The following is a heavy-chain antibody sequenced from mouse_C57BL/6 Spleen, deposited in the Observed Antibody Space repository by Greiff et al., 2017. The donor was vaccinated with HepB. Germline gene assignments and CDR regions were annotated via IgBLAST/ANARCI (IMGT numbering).Heavy chain of an antibody. V-gene: IGHV14-4*01. CDR3: TTTPTGDGFAY. D-gene: IGHD2-10*01. CDR1: GFNIKDDY. J-gene: IGHJ3*01. CDR2: IDPENGDT. Sequence: EVQLQQSGAELVRPGASVKLSCTASGFNIKDDYMHWVKQRPEQGLEWIGWIDPENGDTEYASKFQGKATITADTSSNTAYLQRSSLTSEDTAVYYCTTTPTGDGFAYWGQGTLVTVSA.